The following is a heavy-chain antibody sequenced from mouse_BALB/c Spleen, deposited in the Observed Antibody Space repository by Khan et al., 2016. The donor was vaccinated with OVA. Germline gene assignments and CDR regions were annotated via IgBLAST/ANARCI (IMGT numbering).Heavy chain of an antibody. Sequence: QVQLQQSGAELARPGASVKLSCKASGYTFTNYWMQWVKQRPGQGLEWIGAIYPGAGDTKYTQKFKGKATFTADTSSSTAYMQLSSLASADSAVYYSESSYDNYFDYWGQGTTLTVSS. CDR2: IYPGAGDT. J-gene: IGHJ2*01. CDR1: GYTFTNYW. D-gene: IGHD1-1*01. CDR3: ESSYDNYFDY. V-gene: IGHV1-87*01.